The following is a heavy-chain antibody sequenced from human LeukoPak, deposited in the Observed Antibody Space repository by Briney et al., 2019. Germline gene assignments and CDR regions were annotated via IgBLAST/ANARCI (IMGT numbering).Heavy chain of an antibody. CDR1: GGSISSYY. V-gene: IGHV4-4*07. CDR2: IYTSGST. J-gene: IGHJ4*02. Sequence: SETLSLTCTVSGGSISSYYWSWIRQPAGKGLEWIGRIYTSGSTNYNPSLKSRVTISVDTSKDQFSLRLSSVTAADTAVYYCARRSSGRPVDYWGQGTLVTVSS. CDR3: ARRSSGRPVDY. D-gene: IGHD3-3*01.